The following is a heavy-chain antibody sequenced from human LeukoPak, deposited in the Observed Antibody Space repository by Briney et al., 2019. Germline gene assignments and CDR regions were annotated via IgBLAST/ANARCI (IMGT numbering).Heavy chain of an antibody. J-gene: IGHJ6*03. V-gene: IGHV3-30*19. CDR3: ARGAGTTVYYMDV. Sequence: GGSLRLSWAAAGFTFSSYGMHWVRQAPGKGLEWVAVISSDGSNKYYADSVKGQFTISRDNSNNTLYLQMNSLRPEDTAVYYCARGAGTTVYYMDVWGKGTTDTVSS. D-gene: IGHD1-7*01. CDR1: GFTFSSYG. CDR2: ISSDGSNK.